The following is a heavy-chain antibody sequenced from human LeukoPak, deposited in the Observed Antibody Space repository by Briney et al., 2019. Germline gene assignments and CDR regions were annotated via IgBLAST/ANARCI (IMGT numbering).Heavy chain of an antibody. CDR3: AKDRVVRGIMGRFDF. CDR1: GFTFSSYS. J-gene: IGHJ4*02. CDR2: ISGSDGST. V-gene: IGHV3-23*01. Sequence: GGSLRLSCAASGFTFSSYSMNWVRQAPGKGLEWVSTISGSDGSTYYADSVKGRFTISRDNSKNTLYMQMNSLRAEDTAVYYCAKDRVVRGIMGRFDFWGQGTLVTVSS. D-gene: IGHD3-10*01.